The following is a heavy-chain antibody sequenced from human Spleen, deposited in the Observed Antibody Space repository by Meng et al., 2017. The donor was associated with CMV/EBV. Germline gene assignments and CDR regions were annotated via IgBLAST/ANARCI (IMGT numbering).Heavy chain of an antibody. V-gene: IGHV4-59*01. Sequence: SETLSLTCSVSDSSISGYYWNWIRQPPGKGLQWIGSIYYTGSTNYNPSLKSRVTISVDTSNNQFSLKLSSVTAADTAVYYCARDRGDLMYYFDLWGQGSLVTVSS. D-gene: IGHD3-10*01. CDR3: ARDRGDLMYYFDL. CDR2: IYYTGST. CDR1: DSSISGYY. J-gene: IGHJ4*02.